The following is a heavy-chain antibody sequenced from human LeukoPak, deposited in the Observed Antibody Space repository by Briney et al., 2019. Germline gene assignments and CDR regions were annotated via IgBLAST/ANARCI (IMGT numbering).Heavy chain of an antibody. CDR2: IKSYGST. Sequence: ARSLRPSCAPSGFIFSRYSIHWVRHAPGKGLGWVSRIKSYGSTNYADSVKHRFTISRDNAKNTVSLQMISLRAEDTGVYYCARAPPVIGGYYPKYFQHWGQGTLVTVSS. V-gene: IGHV3-74*01. CDR1: GFIFSRYS. CDR3: ARAPPVIGGYYPKYFQH. D-gene: IGHD3-22*01. J-gene: IGHJ1*01.